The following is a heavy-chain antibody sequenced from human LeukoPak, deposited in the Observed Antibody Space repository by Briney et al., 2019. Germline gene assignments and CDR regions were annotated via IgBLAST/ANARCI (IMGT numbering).Heavy chain of an antibody. CDR2: IIPIFGTA. J-gene: IGHJ4*02. D-gene: IGHD6-13*01. CDR3: ARAPAAGTDHFDY. Sequence: SVKVSCKASGGTFSSYAISWVRQAPGQGLEWMGGIIPIFGTANYAQKFQGRVTITADKSTSTAYMELSSLRSEDTAVYYYARAPAAGTDHFDYWGQGTLVTVSS. V-gene: IGHV1-69*06. CDR1: GGTFSSYA.